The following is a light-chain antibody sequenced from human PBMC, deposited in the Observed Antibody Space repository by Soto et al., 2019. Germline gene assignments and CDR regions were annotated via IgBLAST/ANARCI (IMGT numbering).Light chain of an antibody. Sequence: IQLTQSPSSLSASVGDRVTITCRASQGIGNYLAWYQQEPGKAPKLLIYAASVLQSGVPSRFSGGGSETEFTLTISSLQPDDFATYYCQHYNSYSEAFGQGTKVELK. J-gene: IGKJ1*01. CDR1: QGIGNY. CDR3: QHYNSYSEA. CDR2: AAS. V-gene: IGKV1-9*01.